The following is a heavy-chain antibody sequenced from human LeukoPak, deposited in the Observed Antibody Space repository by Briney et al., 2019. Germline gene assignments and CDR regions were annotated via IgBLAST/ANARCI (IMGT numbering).Heavy chain of an antibody. D-gene: IGHD3-10*01. V-gene: IGHV4-34*01. CDR2: INHSGST. CDR3: ARYLKTYYYGSGSYPFDP. Sequence: PETLSLTCAVYGGSFSGYYWSWIRQPPGKGLEWIGEINHSGSTNYNPSLKSRVTISVDTSKNQFSLKLSSVTAADTAVYYCARYLKTYYYGSGSYPFDPWGQGTLVTVSS. CDR1: GGSFSGYY. J-gene: IGHJ5*02.